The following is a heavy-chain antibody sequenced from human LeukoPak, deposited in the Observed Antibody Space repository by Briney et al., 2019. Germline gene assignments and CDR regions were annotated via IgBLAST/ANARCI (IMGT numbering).Heavy chain of an antibody. Sequence: GGSLRLSCAASGFTVSSNYMSWVRQAPGKGLEWVSVIYSGGSTSYADSVKDRFTISRHNYKNTLDLQMNSLRAEDTAVYYCARVGWGLGYYFDYWGQGTLVTVSS. J-gene: IGHJ4*02. CDR1: GFTVSSNY. D-gene: IGHD1-26*01. V-gene: IGHV3-53*04. CDR2: IYSGGST. CDR3: ARVGWGLGYYFDY.